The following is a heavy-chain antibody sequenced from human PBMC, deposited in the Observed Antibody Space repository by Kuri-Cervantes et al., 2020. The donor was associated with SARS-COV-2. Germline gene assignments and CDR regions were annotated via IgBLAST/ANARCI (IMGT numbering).Heavy chain of an antibody. CDR3: ATDRRVRGVMLPDPNRYNWFDP. CDR2: IIPIFGTA. V-gene: IGHV1-69*13. J-gene: IGHJ5*02. D-gene: IGHD3-10*01. Sequence: SVKVSCKASGGTFSSYAISWVRQAPGQGLEWMGGIIPIFGTANYAQKFQGRVTITADESTSTAYMELSSLRSEDTAVYYCATDRRVRGVMLPDPNRYNWFDPWGQGTLVTVSS. CDR1: GGTFSSYA.